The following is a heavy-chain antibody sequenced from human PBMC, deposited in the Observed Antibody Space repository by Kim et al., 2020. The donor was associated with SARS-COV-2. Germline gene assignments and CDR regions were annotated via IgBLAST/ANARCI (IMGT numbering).Heavy chain of an antibody. V-gene: IGHV3-11*01. D-gene: IGHD6-13*01. Sequence: GGSLRLSCAASGFTFSDYYMSWIRQAPGKGLEWVSYISSSGYTIYYADSVKGRFTISRDNAKNSLYLQMNSLRAEDTAVYYCASSSSGYSSSWYPHYYFDYWGQGTLVTVSS. CDR3: ASSSSGYSSSWYPHYYFDY. CDR2: ISSSGYTI. J-gene: IGHJ4*02. CDR1: GFTFSDYY.